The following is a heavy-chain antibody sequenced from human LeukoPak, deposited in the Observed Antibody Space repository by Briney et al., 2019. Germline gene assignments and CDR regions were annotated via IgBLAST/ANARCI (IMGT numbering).Heavy chain of an antibody. CDR3: ARDRHNWNSNMFDY. V-gene: IGHV1-2*02. CDR2: INLNTGGA. J-gene: IGHJ4*02. Sequence: GASVKVSCKASGYNFVDYYIHWMRQAPGQGPEWMGWINLNTGGAHYAPNFQGRVTMTRDTSISTAYMEVTRLRSDDTAVFYCARDRHNWNSNMFDYWGQGTLVTVSS. CDR1: GYNFVDYY. D-gene: IGHD1-20*01.